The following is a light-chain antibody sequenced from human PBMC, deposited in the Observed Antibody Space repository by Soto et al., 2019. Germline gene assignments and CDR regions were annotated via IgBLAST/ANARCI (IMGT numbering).Light chain of an antibody. Sequence: QSVLTQPPSVSGAPGQRVTISSTGSSSNIGAGYDVHWYQQLPGTAPKLLIYGNSNRPSGVPDRFSGSKSGTSASLAITGLQAEDEADYYCQSYDSSLSVVFGGGTPLTVL. V-gene: IGLV1-40*01. CDR1: SSNIGAGYD. CDR2: GNS. CDR3: QSYDSSLSVV. J-gene: IGLJ2*01.